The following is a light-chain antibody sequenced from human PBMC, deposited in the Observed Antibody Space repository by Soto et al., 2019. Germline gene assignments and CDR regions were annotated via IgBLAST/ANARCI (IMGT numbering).Light chain of an antibody. CDR2: DVS. J-gene: IGLJ1*01. Sequence: QSVLTQPASVSGSPGQSITISCTGTSSDVGGYNYVSRYQQHPGKAPKLMIYDVSNRPSGVSNRFSGSKSGNTASLTISGLQAEDEADYYCSSYTSSSTPRFGTGTKVTVL. V-gene: IGLV2-14*01. CDR3: SSYTSSSTPR. CDR1: SSDVGGYNY.